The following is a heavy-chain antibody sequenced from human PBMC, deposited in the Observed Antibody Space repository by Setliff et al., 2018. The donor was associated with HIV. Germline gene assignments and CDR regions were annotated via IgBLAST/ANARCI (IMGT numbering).Heavy chain of an antibody. Sequence: SETLSLTCTVSGGSISSHYWNWIRQPPRKGLEWIGYIYYSGHTDYNPSLKDRVTISIDTSNNQFSLSLNSVTAADTAMFYCATERAGYNPFDVWGQGTLVTVSS. CDR1: GGSISSHY. D-gene: IGHD5-12*01. V-gene: IGHV4-59*08. CDR2: IYYSGHT. CDR3: ATERAGYNPFDV. J-gene: IGHJ4*02.